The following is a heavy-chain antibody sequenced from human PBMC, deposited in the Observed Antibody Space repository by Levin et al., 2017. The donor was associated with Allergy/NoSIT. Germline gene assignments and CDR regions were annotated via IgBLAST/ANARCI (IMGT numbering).Heavy chain of an antibody. CDR2: ISQSGTT. D-gene: IGHD2/OR15-2a*01. CDR1: GGSIPNW. Sequence: SQTLSLPCTVSGGSIPNWWSWIRQPPGKGLEWIGDISQSGTTNYNPSLKSRVTISVDRSKNQFFLTLSFVTAADTALYYCARNNYYGMDVWGQGATVTVSS. J-gene: IGHJ6*02. V-gene: IGHV4-4*02. CDR3: ARNNYYGMDV.